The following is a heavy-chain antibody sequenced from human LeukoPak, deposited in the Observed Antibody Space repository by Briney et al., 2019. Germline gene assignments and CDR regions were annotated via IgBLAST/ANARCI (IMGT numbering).Heavy chain of an antibody. J-gene: IGHJ5*02. CDR2: TFQGATT. Sequence: SETLSLTCTVSGGSMSSGSYFWGWVRQPQGKGLEWIGSTFQGATTYYNPSLKSRVTISVDTSKSQFSLKLSSVTAADTAVYYCARTQRGQYSSGWYDWFDPWGQGTLVTVSS. CDR3: ARTQRGQYSSGWYDWFDP. D-gene: IGHD6-19*01. V-gene: IGHV4-39*07. CDR1: GGSMSSGSYF.